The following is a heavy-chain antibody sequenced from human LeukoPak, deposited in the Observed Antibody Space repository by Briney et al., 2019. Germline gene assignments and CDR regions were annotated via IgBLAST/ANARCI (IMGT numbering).Heavy chain of an antibody. Sequence: ASVKVSCKASGYTFTSYDFNWVRQATGQRPEWMGWMSPNSGVTGYAQKFQDRVTMTRDTSMSTAYMELSSLRSDDTAVYYCARGPPNWGYDYWGPGTLVTVSS. CDR2: MSPNSGVT. D-gene: IGHD7-27*01. J-gene: IGHJ4*02. CDR3: ARGPPNWGYDY. CDR1: GYTFTSYD. V-gene: IGHV1-8*01.